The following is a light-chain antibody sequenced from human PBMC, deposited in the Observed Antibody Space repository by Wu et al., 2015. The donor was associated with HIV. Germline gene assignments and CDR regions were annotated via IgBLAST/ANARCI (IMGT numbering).Light chain of an antibody. CDR3: QQYNNWPPYT. Sequence: EIMMTQSPATLSVSPGERATLSCRASQSVSSSLAWYQQKPGQAPRLLIYGASTRATGIPARFSGSGSETEFTLTISSMQSEDFAVYYCQQYNNWPPYTFGQGTKLEIK. J-gene: IGKJ2*01. CDR1: QSVSSS. V-gene: IGKV3-15*01. CDR2: GAS.